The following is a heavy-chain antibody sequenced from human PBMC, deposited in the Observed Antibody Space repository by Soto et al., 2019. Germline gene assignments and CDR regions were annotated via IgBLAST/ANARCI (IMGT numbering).Heavy chain of an antibody. J-gene: IGHJ6*02. CDR1: GGSISSGDYY. V-gene: IGHV4-30-4*01. Sequence: PSETLSLTCTVSGGSISSGDYYWSWIRQPTGKGLEWIGYIYYSGSTYYNPSLKSRVTISVDTSKNQFSLKLSSVTAADTAMYYCARDLASGGPGLYGMDVWGQGTTVTVSS. CDR3: ARDLASGGPGLYGMDV. D-gene: IGHD3-10*01. CDR2: IYYSGST.